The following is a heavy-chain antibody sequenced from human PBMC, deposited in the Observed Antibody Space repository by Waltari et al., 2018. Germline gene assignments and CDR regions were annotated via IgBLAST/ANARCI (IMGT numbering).Heavy chain of an antibody. CDR2: INPNSGVI. D-gene: IGHD3-16*02. V-gene: IGHV1-2*02. J-gene: IGHJ4*02. CDR3: ARGAFGGVIRHPLDY. Sequence: QVQLVQSGADVKKPGASVKVSCKASGYSFTGYYVHWVRQAPGQGLEWMGWINPNSGVIHYAQKFQGRVTMTGDTSISTAYMELSRLRSDDTAVYYCARGAFGGVIRHPLDYWGQGTLVTVSS. CDR1: GYSFTGYY.